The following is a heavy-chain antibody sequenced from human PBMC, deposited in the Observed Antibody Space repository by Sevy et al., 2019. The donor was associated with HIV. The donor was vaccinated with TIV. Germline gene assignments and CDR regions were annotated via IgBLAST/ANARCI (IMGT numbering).Heavy chain of an antibody. Sequence: GGSLRLSCAASGFTFSSYAMSWVRQAPGRGLEWVSLIGDSDTATYYTDSVRGRFTISRDSSKNTLYLQMTSLRAGVTAVYYCAKGSYAAFNLFEYWGQGTLVTVSS. CDR2: IGDSDTAT. J-gene: IGHJ4*02. CDR1: GFTFSSYA. D-gene: IGHD4-17*01. CDR3: AKGSYAAFNLFEY. V-gene: IGHV3-23*01.